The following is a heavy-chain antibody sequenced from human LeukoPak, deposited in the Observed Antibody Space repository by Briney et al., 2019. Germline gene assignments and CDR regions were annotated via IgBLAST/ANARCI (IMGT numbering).Heavy chain of an antibody. J-gene: IGHJ4*02. CDR2: IYHSGST. Sequence: SETLSLTCAVSGGSISSGGYSWSWIRQPPGKGLEWIGYIYHSGSTYYNPSLKSRVTISVDRSKNQFSLKLSSVTAADTAVYYCARETAAAYFDYWGQGTLVTVFS. D-gene: IGHD6-13*01. CDR3: ARETAAAYFDY. CDR1: GGSISSGGYS. V-gene: IGHV4-30-2*01.